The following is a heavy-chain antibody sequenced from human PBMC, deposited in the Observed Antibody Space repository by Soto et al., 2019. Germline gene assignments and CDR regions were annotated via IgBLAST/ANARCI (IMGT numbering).Heavy chain of an antibody. V-gene: IGHV1-69*12. D-gene: IGHD3-10*01. CDR2: IISIFGTA. CDR3: ARHGSELRYYYYGMDV. Sequence: QVQLVQSGAEVKKPGSSVKVSCKASGGTFSSYAISWVRQAPGQGLEWMGGIISIFGTANYAQKFQGRGTITADESTSTAYMELSSLRSEDTAVYYCARHGSELRYYYYGMDVWGQGTTVTVSS. J-gene: IGHJ6*02. CDR1: GGTFSSYA.